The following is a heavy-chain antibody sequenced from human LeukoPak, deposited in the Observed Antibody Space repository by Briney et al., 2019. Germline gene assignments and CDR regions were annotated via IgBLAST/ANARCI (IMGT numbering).Heavy chain of an antibody. Sequence: PGGSLRLSCAASGFTFSSTSMNWVCQAPGKGLGWVSSISSSSSYIYYADSVKGRFTISRDNAKNSLYLQMNSLRAEDTAVYYCARGTWEALDAFDIWGQGTMVTVSS. D-gene: IGHD1-26*01. V-gene: IGHV3-21*01. J-gene: IGHJ3*02. CDR1: GFTFSSTS. CDR2: ISSSSSYI. CDR3: ARGTWEALDAFDI.